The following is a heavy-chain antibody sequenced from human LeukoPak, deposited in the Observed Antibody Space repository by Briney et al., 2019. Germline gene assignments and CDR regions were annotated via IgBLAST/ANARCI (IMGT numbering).Heavy chain of an antibody. Sequence: ASVKVSCKVSGYTLTELSMHWVRQAPGKGLEWMRGFDPEDGETIYAQKFQGRVTMTEDTSADAAYMELSSLRSEDTAVYYCATGMVYVNWFDPWGQGTLVTVSS. J-gene: IGHJ5*02. CDR2: FDPEDGET. CDR3: ATGMVYVNWFDP. V-gene: IGHV1-24*01. CDR1: GYTLTELS. D-gene: IGHD2-8*01.